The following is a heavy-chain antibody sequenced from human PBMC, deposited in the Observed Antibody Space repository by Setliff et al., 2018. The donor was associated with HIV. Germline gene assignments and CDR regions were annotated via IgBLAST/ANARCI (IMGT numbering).Heavy chain of an antibody. V-gene: IGHV1-46*01. D-gene: IGHD3-10*01. CDR1: GGTFSSYA. J-gene: IGHJ4*02. CDR2: INCENGDT. Sequence: ASVKVSCKASGGTFSSYAISWVRQAPGQGLEWMGIINCENGDTTYAQNFKDRVTVTRDTSTSTVYMDLSSLRPEDTAVYYCARETQTGTGSYLNWGQGTLVTVSS. CDR3: ARETQTGTGSYLN.